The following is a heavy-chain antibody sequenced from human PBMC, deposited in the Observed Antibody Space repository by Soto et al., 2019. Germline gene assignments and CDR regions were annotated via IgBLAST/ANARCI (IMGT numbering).Heavy chain of an antibody. Sequence: SVTISLTWTVSSGYIINYCGSCIRKPKGKGLERIGYMHYNGYTSYNPSLRSRVTISVDTSKNQFSLKLSSVTAADTAVYYCASIAAAGSTYYYYGMDVWGQGTTVTVSS. CDR3: ASIAAAGSTYYYYGMDV. CDR1: SGYIINYC. D-gene: IGHD6-13*01. CDR2: MHYNGYT. V-gene: IGHV4-59*08. J-gene: IGHJ6*02.